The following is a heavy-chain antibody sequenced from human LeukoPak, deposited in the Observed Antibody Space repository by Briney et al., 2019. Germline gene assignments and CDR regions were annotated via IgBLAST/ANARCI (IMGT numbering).Heavy chain of an antibody. CDR3: AKVGHGGNYGGYYYYYMDV. CDR2: IRYDGSNK. V-gene: IGHV3-30*02. D-gene: IGHD4-23*01. Sequence: PGGFLRLSCAASGFTFSSYAMSWVRQAPGKGLEWVAFIRYDGSNKYYADSVKGRFTISRDNSKNTLYLQMNSLRAEDTAVYYCAKVGHGGNYGGYYYYYMDVWGKGTTVTVSS. J-gene: IGHJ6*03. CDR1: GFTFSSYA.